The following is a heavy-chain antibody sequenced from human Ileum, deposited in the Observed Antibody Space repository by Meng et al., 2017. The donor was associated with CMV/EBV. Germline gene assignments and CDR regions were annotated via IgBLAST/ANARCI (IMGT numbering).Heavy chain of an antibody. J-gene: IGHJ4*02. D-gene: IGHD6-13*01. Sequence: SLKISCAASGFVFGDYAMHWVRQATGKGLEWVSSINWIGNHIGFADSVKGRFTIYRDNAKNSLSLEMNNLRPEDTALYYCVKDSYSSSAYEASFDYWGQGTLVTVSS. CDR2: INWIGNHI. V-gene: IGHV3-9*01. CDR3: VKDSYSSSAYEASFDY. CDR1: GFVFGDYA.